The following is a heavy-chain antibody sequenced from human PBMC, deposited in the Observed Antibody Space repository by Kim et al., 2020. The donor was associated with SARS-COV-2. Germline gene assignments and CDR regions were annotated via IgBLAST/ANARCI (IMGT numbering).Heavy chain of an antibody. CDR3: ARDSYGSVYYYGMDV. J-gene: IGHJ6*02. V-gene: IGHV1-46*01. D-gene: IGHD3-10*01. Sequence: AQKFPGRVTMTRDTSTSTVYMELYSLRSEDTAVYYCARDSYGSVYYYGMDVWGQGTTVTVSS.